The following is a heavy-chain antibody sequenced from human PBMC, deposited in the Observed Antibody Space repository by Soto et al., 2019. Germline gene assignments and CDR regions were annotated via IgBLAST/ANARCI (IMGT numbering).Heavy chain of an antibody. J-gene: IGHJ4*02. CDR2: INHSGST. D-gene: IGHD3-16*02. CDR1: GGSFSGYY. CDR3: ASGNLAYIWGSYRTKFDD. V-gene: IGHV4-34*01. Sequence: SETLSLTCAVYGGSFSGYYWSWIRQPPGKGLEWIGEINHSGSTNYNPSLKSRVTISVDTSKNQFSLKLSSVTAADTAVYYCASGNLAYIWGSYRTKFDDWGQGTLVTVSS.